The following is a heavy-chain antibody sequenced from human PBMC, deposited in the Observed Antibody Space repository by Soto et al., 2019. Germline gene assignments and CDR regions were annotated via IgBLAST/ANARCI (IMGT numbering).Heavy chain of an antibody. D-gene: IGHD5-18*01. CDR2: IYWNDDK. Sequence: PTLVNPTQTLTLTCTFSGFSLSTSGVGVGWIRQPPGKALEWLALIYWNDDKRYSPSLKSRLTITKDTSKNQVVLTMTNMDPVDTATYYCAHTPIPKYSYGFYYYGMDVWGQGTTVTVSS. J-gene: IGHJ6*02. V-gene: IGHV2-5*01. CDR3: AHTPIPKYSYGFYYYGMDV. CDR1: GFSLSTSGVG.